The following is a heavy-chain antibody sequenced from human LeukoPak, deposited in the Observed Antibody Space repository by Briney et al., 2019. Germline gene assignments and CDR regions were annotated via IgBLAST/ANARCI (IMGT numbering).Heavy chain of an antibody. CDR2: IYHSGST. D-gene: IGHD5-24*01. CDR3: ARDPDGYNWFDP. CDR1: GGSISSYY. J-gene: IGHJ5*02. V-gene: IGHV4-4*07. Sequence: PSETLSLTCTVSGGSISSYYWSWIRQPAGKGLEWIGRIYHSGSTYYNPSLKSRVTISVDTSKNQFSLKLSSVTAADTAVYYCARDPDGYNWFDPWGQGTLVTVSS.